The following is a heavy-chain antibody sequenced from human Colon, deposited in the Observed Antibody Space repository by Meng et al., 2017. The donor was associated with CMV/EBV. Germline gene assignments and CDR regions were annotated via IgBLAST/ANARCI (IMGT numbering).Heavy chain of an antibody. J-gene: IGHJ4*02. Sequence: SGDSVSSNNVAWNWIRQSPSRGLEWPGRTYYRSQWSTDYAVSLRSRINIKADTAKNQFSLQLNSVTPEDTAMYYCARVISSIGIIDYWGQGSLVTVSS. CDR2: TYYRSQWST. V-gene: IGHV6-1*01. D-gene: IGHD1-26*01. CDR1: GDSVSSNNVA. CDR3: ARVISSIGIIDY.